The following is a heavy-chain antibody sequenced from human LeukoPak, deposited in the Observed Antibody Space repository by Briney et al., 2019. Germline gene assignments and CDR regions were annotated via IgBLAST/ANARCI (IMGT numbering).Heavy chain of an antibody. CDR3: ARGALMCSGGSCYYY. J-gene: IGHJ4*02. V-gene: IGHV3-21*01. D-gene: IGHD2-15*01. CDR1: GFTFRSYS. CDR2: ITSSSSYI. Sequence: GGSLRLSCAASGFTFRSYSMNWVLQAPGKGLDWVSSITSSSSYIYYADSVKGRFTISRDNAKNSLYLQMNSLRAEDTAVYYCARGALMCSGGSCYYYWGQGTLVTVSS.